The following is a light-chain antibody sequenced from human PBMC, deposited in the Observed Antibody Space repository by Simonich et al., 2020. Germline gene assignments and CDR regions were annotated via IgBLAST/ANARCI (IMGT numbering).Light chain of an antibody. CDR1: SSDVRSYNL. V-gene: IGLV2-14*02. Sequence: QSALTQPASVSGSPVQSITISCTETSSDVRSYNLVSWYQQHPGKAPNLLIYVNINRPSGVPDRFAGSKSGTSASLAITGLKAEDEADYYCQSYDSSLSGSVFGGGTKLTVL. CDR3: QSYDSSLSGSV. CDR2: VNI. J-gene: IGLJ3*02.